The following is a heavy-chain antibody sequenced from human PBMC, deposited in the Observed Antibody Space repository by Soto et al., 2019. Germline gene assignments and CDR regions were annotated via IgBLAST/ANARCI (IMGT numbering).Heavy chain of an antibody. D-gene: IGHD4-17*01. J-gene: IGHJ6*03. V-gene: IGHV3-30*18. Sequence: GGSLRLSCAASGFTFSSYGMHWVRQAPGKGLEWVAVISYDGSNKYYADSVKGRFTISRDNSKNTLYLQMNSLRAEDTAVYYCAKDPWVYLSYGDYGPYYMEVWGKGTTVTVSS. CDR3: AKDPWVYLSYGDYGPYYMEV. CDR1: GFTFSSYG. CDR2: ISYDGSNK.